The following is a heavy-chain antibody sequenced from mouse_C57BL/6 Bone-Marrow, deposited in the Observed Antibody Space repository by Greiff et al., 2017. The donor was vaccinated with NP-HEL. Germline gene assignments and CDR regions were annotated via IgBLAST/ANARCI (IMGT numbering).Heavy chain of an antibody. CDR1: GFTFSDAW. Sequence: VKLVESGGGLVQPGGSMKLSCAASGFTFSDAWMDWVRQSPEKGLEWVAEIRNKANNHATYYAESVKGRFTISRDDSKSSVYLQMNSIRAEDTGIYYCTLRQLRLRLSFDYWGQGTTLTVSS. CDR3: TLRQLRLRLSFDY. J-gene: IGHJ2*01. D-gene: IGHD3-2*02. CDR2: IRNKANNHAT. V-gene: IGHV6-6*01.